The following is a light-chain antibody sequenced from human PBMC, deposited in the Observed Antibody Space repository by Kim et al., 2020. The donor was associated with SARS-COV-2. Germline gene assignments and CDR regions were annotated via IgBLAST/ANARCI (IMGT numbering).Light chain of an antibody. CDR3: SSYAGSNNLL. CDR1: SSDVGGYDY. V-gene: IGLV2-8*01. Sequence: QSALTQPPSASGSPGQSVTISCTGTSSDVGGYDYVSWYCQHPGKTPKLILYEVNKRPSGVPDRFSGSKSGNTASLTVSGLQAEDEADYYCSSYAGSNNLLFGGGTQLTVL. CDR2: EVN. J-gene: IGLJ2*01.